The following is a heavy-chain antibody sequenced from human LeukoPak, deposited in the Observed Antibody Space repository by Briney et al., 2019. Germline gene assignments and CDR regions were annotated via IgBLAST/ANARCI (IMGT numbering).Heavy chain of an antibody. CDR1: GYTFTGYY. J-gene: IGHJ3*02. Sequence: GASVKVSCKASGYTFTGYYMHWVRQAPGQGLEWMGWTNPNSGGTNYAQKFQGRVTMTRDTSISTAYMELSRLRSDDTAVYYCARVLALGYCSSTSCSMGPLAFDIWGQGTMVTVSS. D-gene: IGHD2-2*01. CDR2: TNPNSGGT. CDR3: ARVLALGYCSSTSCSMGPLAFDI. V-gene: IGHV1-2*02.